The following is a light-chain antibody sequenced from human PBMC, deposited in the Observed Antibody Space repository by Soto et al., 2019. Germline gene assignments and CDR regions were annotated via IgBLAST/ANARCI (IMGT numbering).Light chain of an antibody. Sequence: QSALTQPASVSGSPGQSITISCTGTSHDVGRYDYVSWYQQHPGKAPKILIYEVTYRPSGVSNRFSASKSGNTASLTISGLQPEDEADYYCNSYTSSNTLVFGPGTKLTVL. CDR1: SHDVGRYDY. CDR2: EVT. V-gene: IGLV2-14*01. J-gene: IGLJ1*01. CDR3: NSYTSSNTLV.